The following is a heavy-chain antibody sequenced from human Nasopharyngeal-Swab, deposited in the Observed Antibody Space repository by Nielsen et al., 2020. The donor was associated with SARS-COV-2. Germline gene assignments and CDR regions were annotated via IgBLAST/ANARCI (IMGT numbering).Heavy chain of an antibody. V-gene: IGHV3-74*01. D-gene: IGHD4-11*01. CDR3: ARASSFYSNYFGY. Sequence: GESLKISCAASGFTFSSYWMHWVRQAPGKGLVWVSRINSDGSSTSYADSVKGRFTISRDNAKNTLYLQMNSLRAEDTAVYYCARASSFYSNYFGYWGRGTLVTVSS. CDR2: INSDGSST. J-gene: IGHJ4*02. CDR1: GFTFSSYW.